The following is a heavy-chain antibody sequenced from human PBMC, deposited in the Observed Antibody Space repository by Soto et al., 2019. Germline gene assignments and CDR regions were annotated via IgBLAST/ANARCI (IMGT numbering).Heavy chain of an antibody. CDR1: GDSVSGNSAA. J-gene: IGHJ1*01. CDR3: ARDYYYDSSGYLGGYFQH. D-gene: IGHD3-22*01. Sequence: QVRLQQSGPGLVKPSQTLSLTCAISGDSVSGNSAAWNWIRQSPSRGLEWLGRTYYRSKWYIEYAPSVKSRMTINPDTSKNQFSLQLNSVTPEDTAVYYCARDYYYDSSGYLGGYFQHWGQGTLVTVSS. V-gene: IGHV6-1*01. CDR2: TYYRSKWYI.